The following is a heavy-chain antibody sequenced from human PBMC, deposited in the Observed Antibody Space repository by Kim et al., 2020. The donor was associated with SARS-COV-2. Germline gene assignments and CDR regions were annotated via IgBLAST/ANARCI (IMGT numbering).Heavy chain of an antibody. V-gene: IGHV4-39*01. D-gene: IGHD4-17*01. CDR3: ARRVMNYGDYYFDY. Sequence: SETLSLTCTVSCGSISSSSYYWGWIRQPPGKGLEWIGSIYYSGSTYYNPSLKSRVTISVDTSKNQFSLKLSSVTAADTAVYYCARRVMNYGDYYFDYWGQGTLVTVSS. CDR1: CGSISSSSYY. CDR2: IYYSGST. J-gene: IGHJ4*02.